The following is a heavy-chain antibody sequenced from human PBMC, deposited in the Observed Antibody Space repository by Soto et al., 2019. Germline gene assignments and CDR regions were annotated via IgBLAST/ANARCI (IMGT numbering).Heavy chain of an antibody. V-gene: IGHV1-46*01. CDR2: INPSGGST. D-gene: IGHD3-10*01. J-gene: IGHJ6*02. CDR1: GYTFTSYY. CDR3: AREVGLLWFGELLDSDYGMDV. Sequence: ASVKVSCKASGYTFTSYYMHWVRQAPGQGLEWMGIINPSGGSTSYAQKFQGRVTMTRDTSTSTVYMELSSLRPEDTAVYYCAREVGLLWFGELLDSDYGMDVWGQGTTVTVSS.